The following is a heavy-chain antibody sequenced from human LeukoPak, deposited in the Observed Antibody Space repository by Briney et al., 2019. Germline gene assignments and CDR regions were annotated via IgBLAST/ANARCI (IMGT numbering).Heavy chain of an antibody. CDR1: GGTFSGYA. J-gene: IGHJ4*02. V-gene: IGHV1-69*06. CDR3: ARPRYSSGWYYFDY. CDR2: IIPIFGTA. D-gene: IGHD6-19*01. Sequence: GASVKVSCKASGGTFSGYAISWVRQAPGQGLEWMGGIIPIFGTANYAQKFQGRVTITADKSTSTAYMELSSLRSEDTAVYYCARPRYSSGWYYFDYWGQGTLVTVSS.